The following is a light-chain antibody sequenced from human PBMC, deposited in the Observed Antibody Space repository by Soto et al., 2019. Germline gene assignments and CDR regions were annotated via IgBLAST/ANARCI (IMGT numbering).Light chain of an antibody. CDR3: SSYAGSNNVV. Sequence: QSALTQPPSASGSPGQSVTISCTGTSSDVGGYNYVSWYQQHPGKAPKLMIYEVSKRPSGVPDRFSGSKSGNTASLTVSGLQAEDEDDYYCSSYAGSNNVVFGGETKLTVL. V-gene: IGLV2-8*01. J-gene: IGLJ2*01. CDR1: SSDVGGYNY. CDR2: EVS.